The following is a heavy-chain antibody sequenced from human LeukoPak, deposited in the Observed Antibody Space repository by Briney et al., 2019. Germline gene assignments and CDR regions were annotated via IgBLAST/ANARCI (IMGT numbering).Heavy chain of an antibody. J-gene: IGHJ4*02. Sequence: GGSLRLSCAASGFTFSNALMSWVRQAPWKGLEWVGRIKSKTDGETIDYAAPVKGRFTISRDDSKNTLYLQMNSPKTEDTAVYYCTTDLILEWSILFDYWGQGTLVTVSS. CDR2: IKSKTDGETI. CDR3: TTDLILEWSILFDY. CDR1: GFTFSNAL. D-gene: IGHD3-3*01. V-gene: IGHV3-15*01.